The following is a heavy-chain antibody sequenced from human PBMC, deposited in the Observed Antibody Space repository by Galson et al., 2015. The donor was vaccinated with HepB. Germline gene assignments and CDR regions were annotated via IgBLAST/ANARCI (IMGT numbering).Heavy chain of an antibody. CDR1: GSTLSNYG. Sequence: SAKVSCKASGSTLSNYGINWVRQAPGQGLEWMGGIIPIFGTTNYAQKFQGRVTLIADKSTSTAYMELSSLTSEDTAVYFCARAVPASFDFWSGYSHFDSWGQGTVVTVSS. CDR3: ARAVPASFDFWSGYSHFDS. J-gene: IGHJ4*02. CDR2: IIPIFGTT. V-gene: IGHV1-69*06. D-gene: IGHD3-3*01.